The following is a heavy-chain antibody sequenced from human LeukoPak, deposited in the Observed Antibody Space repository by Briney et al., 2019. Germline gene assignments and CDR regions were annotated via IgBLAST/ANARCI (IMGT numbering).Heavy chain of an antibody. V-gene: IGHV3-23*01. CDR3: AKKEEVSTSLGWFDP. J-gene: IGHJ5*02. D-gene: IGHD2-2*01. Sequence: GRSLRLSCAASGFTFSSYAMSWVRQAPGKGLEWVSAISGSGGSTYYADSVKGRFTISRDNSKNTLYLQMNSLRAEDTAVYYCAKKEEVSTSLGWFDPWGQGTLVTVSS. CDR1: GFTFSSYA. CDR2: ISGSGGST.